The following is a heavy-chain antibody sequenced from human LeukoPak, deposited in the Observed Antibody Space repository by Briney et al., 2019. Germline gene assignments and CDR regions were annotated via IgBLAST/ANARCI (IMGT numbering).Heavy chain of an antibody. CDR2: INHSGST. CDR1: GGSFSGYY. CDR3: ARGPYYDILTGYGY. D-gene: IGHD3-9*01. V-gene: IGHV4-34*01. J-gene: IGHJ4*02. Sequence: SETLSLTCAVYGGSFSGYYWSWIRQPPGKGLEWIGEINHSGSTNYNPSLKSRVTISVDTSKNQFSLKLSSVTAADTAVYYCARGPYYDILTGYGYWGQGTLDTVSS.